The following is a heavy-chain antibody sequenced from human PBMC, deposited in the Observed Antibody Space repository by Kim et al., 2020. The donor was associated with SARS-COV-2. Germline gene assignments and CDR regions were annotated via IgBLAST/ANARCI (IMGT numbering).Heavy chain of an antibody. J-gene: IGHJ4*02. CDR2: INSDGSST. CDR3: ARVGSSRFGRSGPVDY. D-gene: IGHD6-13*01. CDR1: GFTFSSYW. Sequence: GGSLRLSCAASGFTFSSYWMHWVRQAPGKGLVWVSRINSDGSSTSYADSVKGRFTISRDNAKNTLYLQMNSLRAEDTAVYYCARVGSSRFGRSGPVDYWGQGTLVTVSS. V-gene: IGHV3-74*01.